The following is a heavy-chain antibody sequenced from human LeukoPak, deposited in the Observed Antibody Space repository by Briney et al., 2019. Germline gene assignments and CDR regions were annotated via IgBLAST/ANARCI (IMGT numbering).Heavy chain of an antibody. Sequence: PGGSLRLSCAASGFTFSNYAMSWVRQAPGKGLEWVSFISSSSIYISYADSMKGRFTISRDNAKNSLYLQMNSLRAEDTAVYYCARGGRDAFDIWGQGTMVTVSS. V-gene: IGHV3-21*01. D-gene: IGHD6-25*01. CDR2: ISSSSIYI. CDR1: GFTFSNYA. CDR3: ARGGRDAFDI. J-gene: IGHJ3*02.